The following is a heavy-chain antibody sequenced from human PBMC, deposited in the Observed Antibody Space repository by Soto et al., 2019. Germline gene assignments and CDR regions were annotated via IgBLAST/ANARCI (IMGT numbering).Heavy chain of an antibody. V-gene: IGHV2-5*01. J-gene: IGHJ5*02. Sequence: SGPTLVNPTQTLTLTCTFSGFSLSTSGVGVGWIRQPPGKALEWLELIYWNDDKRYSPSLKSRLTITKDTSKNQVVLTMTNMDPVDTATYYCAHRLGYNWNYNWFDPWGQGTLVTVSS. CDR3: AHRLGYNWNYNWFDP. D-gene: IGHD1-7*01. CDR1: GFSLSTSGVG. CDR2: IYWNDDK.